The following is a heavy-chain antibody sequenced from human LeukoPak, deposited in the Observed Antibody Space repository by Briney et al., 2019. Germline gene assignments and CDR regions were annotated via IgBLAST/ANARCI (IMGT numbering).Heavy chain of an antibody. J-gene: IGHJ4*02. CDR3: ARARSLAVAGRGLGY. Sequence: ASEKVSCKASGYTFTSYYMHWVRQAPGQGLEWMGIINPSGGSTSYAQKFQGRVTMTRDTSTSTVYMELSSLRSEDTAVYYCARARSLAVAGRGLGYWGQGTLVTVSS. CDR1: GYTFTSYY. D-gene: IGHD6-19*01. V-gene: IGHV1-46*01. CDR2: INPSGGST.